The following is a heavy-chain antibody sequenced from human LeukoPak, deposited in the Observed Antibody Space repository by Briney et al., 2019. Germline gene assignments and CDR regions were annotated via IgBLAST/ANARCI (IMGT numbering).Heavy chain of an antibody. V-gene: IGHV4-38-2*02. D-gene: IGHD3-10*01. CDR2: IYHSGST. CDR1: GYSISSGYY. Sequence: SETLSLTCTVSGYSISSGYYWGWIRQPPGKGLEWIGSIYHSGSTYYNPSLKSRVTISVDTSKNQFSLKLSSVTAADTAVYYCASLRITMVRGVIPDYWGQGTLVTVSS. CDR3: ASLRITMVRGVIPDY. J-gene: IGHJ4*02.